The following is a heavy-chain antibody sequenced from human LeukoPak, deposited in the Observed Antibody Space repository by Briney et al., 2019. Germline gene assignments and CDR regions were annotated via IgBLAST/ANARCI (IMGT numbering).Heavy chain of an antibody. J-gene: IGHJ4*02. CDR2: INWNGGST. CDR1: GFTFDDYG. V-gene: IGHV3-20*04. CDR3: ARDGTGSYYDFWSGFDY. D-gene: IGHD3-3*01. Sequence: GGSLRLSCAASGFTFDDYGMSWVRQAPGKGLEWVSGINWNGGSTGYADSVKGRFTISRDNAKNSLYLQMNSLRAEDTALYYCARDGTGSYYDFWSGFDYWGQGTLVTVSS.